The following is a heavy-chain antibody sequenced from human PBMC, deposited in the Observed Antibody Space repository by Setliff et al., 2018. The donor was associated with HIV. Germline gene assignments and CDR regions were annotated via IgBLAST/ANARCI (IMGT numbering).Heavy chain of an antibody. Sequence: PSETLSLTCSVSGDSISSGSYYWSWIRLPAGKGLEWIGQIHTTGSTNYNPSLKSRVTISMDTSKNQFSLNLNSVTATDTPVYYCAKRTFGSGRLDPWGQGTLVTVSS. J-gene: IGHJ5*02. CDR1: GDSISSGSYY. CDR3: AKRTFGSGRLDP. CDR2: IHTTGST. V-gene: IGHV4-61*09. D-gene: IGHD3-16*01.